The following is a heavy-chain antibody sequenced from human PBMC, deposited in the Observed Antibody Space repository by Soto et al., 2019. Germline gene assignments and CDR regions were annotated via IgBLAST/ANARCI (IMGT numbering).Heavy chain of an antibody. V-gene: IGHV3-30-3*01. CDR1: GFTFSSYA. CDR2: ISYDGSNK. Sequence: GGSLRLSCAASGFTFSSYAMHWVRQAPGKGLEWVAVISYDGSNKYYADSVKGRFTISRDNSKNTLYLQMNSLRSDDTAVYYCARHRIAVAGTYVFWFDPWGQGTLVTVSS. J-gene: IGHJ5*02. D-gene: IGHD6-19*01. CDR3: ARHRIAVAGTYVFWFDP.